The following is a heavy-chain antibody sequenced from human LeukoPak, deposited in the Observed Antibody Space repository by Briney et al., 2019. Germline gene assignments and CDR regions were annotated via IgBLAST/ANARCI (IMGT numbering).Heavy chain of an antibody. Sequence: GGSLRLSCAASGFTFSSYAMNWVRQAPGKGLEWVSAISGTGGSTYYADSVKGRFTISRDNSKNTLYLQMNSLRAKDTAVYYCAKESSGWNYFDYWGQGTLVTVSS. CDR1: GFTFSSYA. J-gene: IGHJ4*02. CDR2: ISGTGGST. CDR3: AKESSGWNYFDY. D-gene: IGHD6-19*01. V-gene: IGHV3-23*01.